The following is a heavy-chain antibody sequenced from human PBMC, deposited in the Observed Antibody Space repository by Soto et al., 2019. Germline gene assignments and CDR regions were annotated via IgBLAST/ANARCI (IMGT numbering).Heavy chain of an antibody. J-gene: IGHJ4*02. CDR2: IIPILGIA. D-gene: IGHD3-10*01. CDR1: GGTFSSYT. V-gene: IGHV1-69*02. Sequence: SVKVSCKASGGTFSSYTISWVRQAPGQGLEWMGRIIPILGIANYAQKFQGRVTITADKSTSTAYMELSSLRSEDTAVYYCARAAIAYYYGSGSYYYYFDYWGQGTLVTVSS. CDR3: ARAAIAYYYGSGSYYYYFDY.